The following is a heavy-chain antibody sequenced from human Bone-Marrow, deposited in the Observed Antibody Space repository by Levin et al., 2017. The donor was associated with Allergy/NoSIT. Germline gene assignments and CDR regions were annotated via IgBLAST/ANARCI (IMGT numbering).Heavy chain of an antibody. CDR1: GYTFIDYY. CDR3: ARDGSLDY. Sequence: GESLKISCKASGYTFIDYYMHWLRQAPGQGLEWMGWINPNSGATNSAQKFQDRVIMTRDTSISTAYMELSRLRSDDTAVYYCARDGSLDYWGQGTRVAVSS. CDR2: INPNSGAT. J-gene: IGHJ4*02. D-gene: IGHD2-15*01. V-gene: IGHV1-2*02.